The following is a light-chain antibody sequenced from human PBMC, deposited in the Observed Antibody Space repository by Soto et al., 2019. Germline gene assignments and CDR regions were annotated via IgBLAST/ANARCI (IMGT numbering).Light chain of an antibody. CDR3: QAWDATTAA. Sequence: SYELTQPPSVSVSPGQTASITCSGDKLGDKYASWYQQKPGQSPVMVIYQEMKRPSGIPERFSGSKSGNTAPLTISGTQAMDEADYYCQAWDATTAAFGGGTKLTVL. CDR1: KLGDKY. V-gene: IGLV3-1*01. CDR2: QEM. J-gene: IGLJ2*01.